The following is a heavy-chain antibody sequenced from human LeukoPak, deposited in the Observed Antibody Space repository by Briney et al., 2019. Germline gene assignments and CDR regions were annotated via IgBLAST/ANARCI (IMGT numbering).Heavy chain of an antibody. CDR2: TSSSSSYT. CDR3: ARDRVRGVLNWFDP. V-gene: IGHV3-11*06. D-gene: IGHD3-16*01. J-gene: IGHJ5*02. CDR1: GFTFSDYY. Sequence: GGSLRLSCAASGFTFSDYYMSWIRQAPGKGLEWVSYTSSSSSYTNYADSVKGRFTISRDNAKNSLYLQMNSLRAEDTAVYYCARDRVRGVLNWFDPWGQGTLVTVSS.